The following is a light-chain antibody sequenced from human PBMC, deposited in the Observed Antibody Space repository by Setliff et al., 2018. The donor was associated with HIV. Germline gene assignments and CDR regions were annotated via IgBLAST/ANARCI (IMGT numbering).Light chain of an antibody. CDR1: SSNIGSNY. V-gene: IGLV1-51*01. CDR2: DDD. J-gene: IGLJ3*02. Sequence: QAVVTQPPSVSAAPGQNVTISCSGSSSNIGSNYVSWYQQLPGTAPKLLMFDDDKRPSGIPDRFSGSKSGTSATLDITGLQTGDEADYYCATWDTALSGWVFGEGTKVTVL. CDR3: ATWDTALSGWV.